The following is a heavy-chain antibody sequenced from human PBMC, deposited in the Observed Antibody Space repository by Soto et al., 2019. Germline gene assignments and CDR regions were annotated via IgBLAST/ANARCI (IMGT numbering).Heavy chain of an antibody. CDR2: IYYSGST. Sequence: SETLSLTCTVSGGSVSSGSYYWSWIRQPPGKGLEWIGYIYYSGSTNYNPSLKSRVTISVDTSKNQFSLKLSSVTAADTAVYYCARQYVVVVAAPTVVWFDPWGRGTLVTVSS. CDR3: ARQYVVVVAAPTVVWFDP. V-gene: IGHV4-61*01. J-gene: IGHJ5*02. CDR1: GGSVSSGSYY. D-gene: IGHD2-15*01.